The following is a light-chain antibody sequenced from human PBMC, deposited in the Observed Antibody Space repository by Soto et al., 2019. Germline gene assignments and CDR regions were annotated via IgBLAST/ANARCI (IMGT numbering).Light chain of an antibody. CDR3: QQYGSSSYA. Sequence: PGERATLSCRASQSISSSYLAWYQQKPGQAPRLLIYAASSRATGIPDRFSGSGSGTDFTLTISRLEPEDFAVYYCQQYGSSSYAFGQGT. CDR1: QSISSSY. J-gene: IGKJ2*01. V-gene: IGKV3-20*01. CDR2: AAS.